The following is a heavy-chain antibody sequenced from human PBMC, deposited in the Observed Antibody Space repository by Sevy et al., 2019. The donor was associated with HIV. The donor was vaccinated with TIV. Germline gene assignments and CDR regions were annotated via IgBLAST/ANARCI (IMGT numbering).Heavy chain of an antibody. J-gene: IGHJ5*02. V-gene: IGHV4-34*01. CDR2: INHNGST. Sequence: SETLSLTCAVYIGSFSGYYWSWIRQAPGKGLEWIGEINHNGSTNYNPSLKSRVTISVDTSKNQFSLKLSSLTAADTAVYYCARGGPRKNWFDPWGQGTLSPSP. CDR3: ARGGPRKNWFDP. CDR1: IGSFSGYY.